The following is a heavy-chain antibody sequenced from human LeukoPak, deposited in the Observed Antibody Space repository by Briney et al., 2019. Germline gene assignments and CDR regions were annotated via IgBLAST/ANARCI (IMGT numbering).Heavy chain of an antibody. CDR1: GFTFSSYW. Sequence: PGGSLRLSCAASGFTFSSYWMHWVRQAPGKGLEWVSRIKSDESSTTYADSVKGRFTTSRDNAKNTLYLQMNSLRAEDTAVYYCARDAAAYCSGGSCYPRYWGQGTLVTVSS. CDR3: ARDAAAYCSGGSCYPRY. J-gene: IGHJ4*02. D-gene: IGHD2-15*01. CDR2: IKSDESST. V-gene: IGHV3-74*01.